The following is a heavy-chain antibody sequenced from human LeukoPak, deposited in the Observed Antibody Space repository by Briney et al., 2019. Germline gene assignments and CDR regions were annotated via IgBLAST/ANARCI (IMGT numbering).Heavy chain of an antibody. CDR2: ISGSGGST. D-gene: IGHD3-9*01. J-gene: IGHJ4*02. Sequence: GGSLRLSCAASGFTFSSHAMSWVRQAPGKGLEWVSAISGSGGSTYYADSVKGRFTISRDNSKNTLYLQMNSLRAEDTAVYYCAKDLLVLRYFDWLLSGLDYWGQGTLVTVSS. CDR3: AKDLLVLRYFDWLLSGLDY. CDR1: GFTFSSHA. V-gene: IGHV3-23*01.